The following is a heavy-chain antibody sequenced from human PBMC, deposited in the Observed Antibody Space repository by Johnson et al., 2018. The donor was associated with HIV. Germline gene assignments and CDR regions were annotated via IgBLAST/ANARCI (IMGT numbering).Heavy chain of an antibody. CDR1: GFTFSSYG. Sequence: VQLVESGGGVVQPGKSLRLSCAASGFTFSSYGLHWVRQAPGKGLEWVAVISYDGSNKYYADSVKGRFTISRDNSKNTLYLQMNSLRVEDTQMNSLRAEDTAVCYCAKLDLGDNVRGLIGLRWAMWG. CDR2: ISYDGSNK. V-gene: IGHV3-30*03. D-gene: IGHD3-10*02. CDR3: RAEDTAVCYCAKLDLGDNVRGLIGLRWAM. J-gene: IGHJ1*01.